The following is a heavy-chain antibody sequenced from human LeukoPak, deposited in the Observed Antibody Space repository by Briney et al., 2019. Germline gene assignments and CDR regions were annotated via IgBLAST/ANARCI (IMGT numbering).Heavy chain of an antibody. J-gene: IGHJ2*01. CDR3: ARSGGYWYFDL. V-gene: IGHV3-53*01. CDR2: IYSDGTT. CDR1: GLTVSSYY. Sequence: GGSLRLSCAASGLTVSSYYMSWVRQAPGKGLEWVSLIYSDGTTYYADSVKGRFTISRDNSKNTLYLQMNSLRAEDTAVYYCARSGGYWYFDLWGRGTLVTVSS. D-gene: IGHD2-15*01.